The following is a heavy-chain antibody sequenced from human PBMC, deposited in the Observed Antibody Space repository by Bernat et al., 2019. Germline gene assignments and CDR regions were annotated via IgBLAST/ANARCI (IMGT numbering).Heavy chain of an antibody. CDR1: GGSISSNIYY. CDR2: IDFGGST. V-gene: IGHV4-39*01. J-gene: IGHJ4*02. Sequence: QLQLQESGPGLVKPSETLSLTCTVSGGSISSNIYYWDWIRQPPGKGLEWIGSIDFGGSTYYNTSLKSRVTIAVDTSKNQFSLKLSSVTAADTAVYYCARVKPDYDFLSGYYPGRPGAFDYWGQGTLVTVSS. D-gene: IGHD3-3*01. CDR3: ARVKPDYDFLSGYYPGRPGAFDY.